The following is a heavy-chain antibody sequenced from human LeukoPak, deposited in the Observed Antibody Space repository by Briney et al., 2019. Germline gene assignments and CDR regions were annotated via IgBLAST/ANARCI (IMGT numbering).Heavy chain of an antibody. V-gene: IGHV4-39*07. Sequence: SETLSLTCTASGGSISSSSYYWGWIRQPPGKGLEWIGSIYYSGSTYYNPSLKSRVTISVDTSKNQFSLKLSSVTAADTAVYHCARDLSRSGRGPYPFDYWGQGTLVTVSS. J-gene: IGHJ4*02. CDR2: IYYSGST. CDR3: ARDLSRSGRGPYPFDY. CDR1: GGSISSSSYY. D-gene: IGHD3-16*02.